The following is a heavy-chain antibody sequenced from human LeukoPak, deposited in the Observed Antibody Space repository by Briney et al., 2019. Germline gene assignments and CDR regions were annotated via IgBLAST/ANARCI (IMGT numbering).Heavy chain of an antibody. CDR3: AKARDYAFWSGYSNYFDS. CDR1: RFTFSTYT. CDR2: ISGSGSST. D-gene: IGHD3-3*01. V-gene: IGHV3-23*01. J-gene: IGHJ4*02. Sequence: GGSLRLSCAGSRFTFSTYTMNWVRQAPGKGLEWVSAISGSGSSTYYADSVKGRFTISRDNSKNTLYLQMNSLRAEDTAVYYCAKARDYAFWSGYSNYFDSWGQGTLVTVSS.